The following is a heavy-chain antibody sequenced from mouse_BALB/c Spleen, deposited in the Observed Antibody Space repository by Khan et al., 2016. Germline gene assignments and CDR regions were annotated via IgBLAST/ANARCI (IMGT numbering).Heavy chain of an antibody. J-gene: IGHJ2*01. V-gene: IGHV1-7*01. CDR1: GYTFTSYW. CDR3: ASKGDKGFDY. Sequence: QVQLKESGAELAKPGASVKMSCKASGYTFTSYWMHWVTQRPGQGLEWIGYINPSTGYTESNQKFKDKATLTADKSSRTAYMKLSSMTSEDSAVYYCASKGDKGFDYWGQGTTLTGSS. CDR2: INPSTGYT.